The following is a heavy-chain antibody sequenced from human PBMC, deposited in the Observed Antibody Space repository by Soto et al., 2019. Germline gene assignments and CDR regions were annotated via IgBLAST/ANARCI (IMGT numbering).Heavy chain of an antibody. CDR3: ARDWYDSSGSWFDP. V-gene: IGHV4-31*03. CDR1: GGSISSGGYY. J-gene: IGHJ5*02. CDR2: IYYSGST. D-gene: IGHD3-22*01. Sequence: TLSLTCTVSGGSISSGGYYWSWIRQHPGKGLEWIGYIYYSGSTYYNPSLKSRVTISVDTSKNQFSLKLSSVTAADTAVYYCARDWYDSSGSWFDPWGQGTLVTV.